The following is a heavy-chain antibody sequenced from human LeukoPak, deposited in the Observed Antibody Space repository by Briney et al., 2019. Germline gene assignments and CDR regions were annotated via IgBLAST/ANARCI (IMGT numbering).Heavy chain of an antibody. CDR1: GGTFSSYA. CDR3: AREWYDILTGYQGFQLDY. J-gene: IGHJ4*02. CDR2: IIPRLDIA. V-gene: IGHV1-69*04. D-gene: IGHD3-9*01. Sequence: SVKVSCEASGGTFSSYAISWVLQAPGQGLEWMGRIIPRLDIANSAQSFQGRVTITADKSTSTAYMELSSLRSDDTAVYYCAREWYDILTGYQGFQLDYWGQGSLVTVSS.